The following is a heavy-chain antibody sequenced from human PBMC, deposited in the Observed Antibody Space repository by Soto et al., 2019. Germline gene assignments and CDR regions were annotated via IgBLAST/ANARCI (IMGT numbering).Heavy chain of an antibody. V-gene: IGHV3-30-3*01. Sequence: QVQLVESGGGVVQPGRSLTLSCAASGFPFTSYAIHWVRQAPGKGLEWVAGISHDGGIKHYADSVKGRFTNSRDNSKKPVYLQMNRLRDEDTAVYHCRREHDALDVWGQWTKGNVAS. CDR1: GFPFTSYA. CDR2: ISHDGGIK. CDR3: RREHDALDV. D-gene: IGHD1-1*01. J-gene: IGHJ6*02.